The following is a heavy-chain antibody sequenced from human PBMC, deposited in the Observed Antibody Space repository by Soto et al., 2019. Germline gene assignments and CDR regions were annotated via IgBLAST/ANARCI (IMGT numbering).Heavy chain of an antibody. CDR3: ARDMAAAGTGTYYYYYYYMDV. D-gene: IGHD6-13*01. J-gene: IGHJ6*03. CDR1: GGTFSSYT. CDR2: IIPILGIA. Sequence: SVKVSCKASGGTFSSYTISWVRQAPGQGLEWMGRIIPILGIANYAQKFQGRVTITADKSTSTAYMELSSLRSEDTAVYYCARDMAAAGTGTYYYYYYYMDVWGKGTTVTVSS. V-gene: IGHV1-69*04.